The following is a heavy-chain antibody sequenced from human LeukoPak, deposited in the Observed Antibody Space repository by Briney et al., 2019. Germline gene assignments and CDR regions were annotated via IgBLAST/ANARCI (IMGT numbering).Heavy chain of an antibody. V-gene: IGHV3-13*01. CDR1: GFTFSSYD. CDR2: IGIAGDT. J-gene: IGHJ4*02. Sequence: GGSLRLSCAASGFTFSSYDMHWVRQTTGKGLEWVSSIGIAGDTYYPGSVKGRFTISRDNSKNTLYLQMNSLRAEDTAVYYCARDPSLAFFDYWGQGTLVTVSS. CDR3: ARDPSLAFFDY.